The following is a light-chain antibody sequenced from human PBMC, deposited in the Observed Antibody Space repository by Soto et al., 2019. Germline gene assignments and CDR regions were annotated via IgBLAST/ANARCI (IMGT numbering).Light chain of an antibody. J-gene: IGKJ5*01. CDR2: AAS. CDR1: QSISTY. Sequence: DIRLTQSPSPLSASVGARVAITCLASQSISTYLNWYQQKPGKAPKVLIYAASNLQSGVPPRFSGSGSGTDFTLTISSLHPEDVATYYCQQSYRTPITFGQGTRLEIK. V-gene: IGKV1-39*01. CDR3: QQSYRTPIT.